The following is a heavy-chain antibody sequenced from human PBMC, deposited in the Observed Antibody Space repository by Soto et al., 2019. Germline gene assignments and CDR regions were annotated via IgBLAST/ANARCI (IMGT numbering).Heavy chain of an antibody. V-gene: IGHV3-43*01. Sequence: EVQLVESGGVVVQPGGSLRLSCAASGFTFDDYTMHWVRQPPGKGLAWVSLISWDGGSPYYADSVKGRFIISRDNSKNSLYLQMNSLRTEDTALYYCAKGYGASYCSSASCSIDFWGQGTLVTVSP. CDR2: ISWDGGSP. D-gene: IGHD2-2*01. CDR1: GFTFDDYT. J-gene: IGHJ4*02. CDR3: AKGYGASYCSSASCSIDF.